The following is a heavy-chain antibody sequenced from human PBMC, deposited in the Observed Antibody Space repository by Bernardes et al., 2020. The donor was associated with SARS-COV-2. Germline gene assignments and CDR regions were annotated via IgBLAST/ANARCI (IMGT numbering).Heavy chain of an antibody. D-gene: IGHD3-22*01. CDR3: ASSYYYDSSGSYSSFDY. Sequence: GSLRLSCAASEFPFSNYAMNWVRQAPGKGLEWVSYISSSSSIIYYADSVKGRFTISRDNARNSLYLQMSSLRAEDTAVYYCASSYYYDSSGSYSSFDYWGQGTLVTVSS. V-gene: IGHV3-48*04. J-gene: IGHJ4*02. CDR2: ISSSSSII. CDR1: EFPFSNYA.